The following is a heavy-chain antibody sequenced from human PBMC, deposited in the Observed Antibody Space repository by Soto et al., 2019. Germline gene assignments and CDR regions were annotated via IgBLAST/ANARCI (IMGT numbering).Heavy chain of an antibody. D-gene: IGHD4-17*01. CDR1: GGSISSSNW. J-gene: IGHJ4*02. Sequence: QVQLQESGPGLVKPAGTLSLTCAVSGGSISSSNWWSWVRQPPGKGLEWIGEIWHSGSTNYNPSLRSRVTISGENSRNHSPLKLPSVTAADPAVYYWAKDYGARGGYPLAYGGQGTLFTVSS. V-gene: IGHV4-4*02. CDR2: IWHSGST. CDR3: AKDYGARGGYPLAY.